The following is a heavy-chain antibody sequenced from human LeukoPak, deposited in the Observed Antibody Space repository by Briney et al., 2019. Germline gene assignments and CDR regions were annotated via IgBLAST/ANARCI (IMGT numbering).Heavy chain of an antibody. CDR1: GGSFSGYY. D-gene: IGHD3-9*01. CDR3: ARTPQGDNYFDY. J-gene: IGHJ4*02. CDR2: INHSGST. Sequence: PSETLSLTCAVYGGSFSGYYWSWIRQPPGKGLEWIGEINHSGSTNYNPSLKSRVTISVDTSKNQFSLMMTSVTAADTAVFYCARTPQGDNYFDYWGQGHLVTVSS. V-gene: IGHV4-34*01.